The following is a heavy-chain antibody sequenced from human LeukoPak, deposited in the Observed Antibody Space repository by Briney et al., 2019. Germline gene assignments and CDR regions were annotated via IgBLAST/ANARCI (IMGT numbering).Heavy chain of an antibody. V-gene: IGHV3-7*01. Sequence: GGSLRLSCAASGFTFNNYAMNWVRQAPGKGLECVASTNEAGGDKLYVDSVKGRFTISRDNSKNSLSLQMNSLTAEDTAIYYCAIATTGRGAFGSWGQGTLVSVSS. CDR2: TNEAGGDK. J-gene: IGHJ4*02. CDR3: AIATTGRGAFGS. CDR1: GFTFNNYA. D-gene: IGHD1-1*01.